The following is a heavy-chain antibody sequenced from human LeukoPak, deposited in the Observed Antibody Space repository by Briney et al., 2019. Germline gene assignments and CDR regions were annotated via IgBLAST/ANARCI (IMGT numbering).Heavy chain of an antibody. J-gene: IGHJ4*02. CDR3: ARGAMNFDY. D-gene: IGHD2-2*01. CDR1: GYTFTSYA. V-gene: IGHV1-3*01. Sequence: GASVKVSCKASGYTFTSYAMHWVRQAPGHRLEWMGWFNAGNGNTKYSQKFQGRVTITRDTSASTAYMELSSLRSEVTAVYYCARGAMNFDYWGQGTLVTVSS. CDR2: FNAGNGNT.